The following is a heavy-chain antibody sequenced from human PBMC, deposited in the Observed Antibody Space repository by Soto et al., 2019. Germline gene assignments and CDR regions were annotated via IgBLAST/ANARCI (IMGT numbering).Heavy chain of an antibody. CDR3: TIVRVADSALDH. D-gene: IGHD3-10*02. CDR2: MWYDGSDT. CDR1: GFIFSNNG. J-gene: IGHJ4*02. V-gene: IGHV3-30*02. Sequence: GGSLRLSCVDSGFIFSNNGMHWVSQTPGKGLEWVAFMWYDGSDTFYADSVKGRFTISRDNSKNTLFLHMSNLRAEDTAMYYCTIVRVADSALDHWGQGTLVPVSS.